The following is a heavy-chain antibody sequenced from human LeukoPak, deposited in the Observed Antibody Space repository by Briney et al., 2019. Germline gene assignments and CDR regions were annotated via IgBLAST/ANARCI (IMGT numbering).Heavy chain of an antibody. CDR1: GGSISSSNW. V-gene: IGHV4-4*02. Sequence: PSETLSLTCAVSGGSISSSNWWSWVRQPPGKGLEWIGEIYHSGSTNYNPSLKSRVTISVDKSKNQFSLKLSSVTAADTAVHYCASSYDWAEYGGNFADYWGQGNLVTVSS. CDR2: IYHSGST. CDR3: ASSYDWAEYGGNFADY. J-gene: IGHJ4*02. D-gene: IGHD4-23*01.